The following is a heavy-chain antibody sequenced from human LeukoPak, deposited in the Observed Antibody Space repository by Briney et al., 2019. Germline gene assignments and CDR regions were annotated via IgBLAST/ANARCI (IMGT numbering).Heavy chain of an antibody. CDR3: ARDRGGTLMVYAGGKDYYYMDV. CDR1: GFTFSSYA. V-gene: IGHV3-23*01. D-gene: IGHD2-8*01. J-gene: IGHJ6*03. CDR2: ISGSGGST. Sequence: GGSLRLSCAASGFTFSSYAMSWVRQAPGKGLEWVSAISGSGGSTYYADSVKGRFTISRDNARNSLYLQMSSLRAEDTAVYYCARDRGGTLMVYAGGKDYYYMDVWGKGTTVTVSS.